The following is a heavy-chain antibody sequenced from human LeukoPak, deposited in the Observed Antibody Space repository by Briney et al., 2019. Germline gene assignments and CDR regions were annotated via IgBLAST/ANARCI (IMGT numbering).Heavy chain of an antibody. CDR3: ARDSSGHYYYYYYMDV. CDR2: INPNSGGT. D-gene: IGHD3-3*01. V-gene: IGHV1-2*02. Sequence: ASVKVSCKASRYTFTGYYMHWVRQAPGQGLEWMGWINPNSGGTNYAQKFQGRVTMTRDTSISTAYMELSRLRSDDTAVYYCARDSSGHYYYYYYMDVWGKGTTVTVSS. CDR1: RYTFTGYY. J-gene: IGHJ6*03.